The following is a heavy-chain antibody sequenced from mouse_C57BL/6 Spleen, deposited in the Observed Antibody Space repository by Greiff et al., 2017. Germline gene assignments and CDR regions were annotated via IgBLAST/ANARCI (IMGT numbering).Heavy chain of an antibody. CDR2: IYPSDSET. V-gene: IGHV1-61*01. J-gene: IGHJ4*01. D-gene: IGHD1-1*01. CDR1: GYTFTSYW. CDR3: ARWRDYGGYYAMDY. Sequence: QVQLQQPGAELVRPGSSVTLSCKASGYTFTSYWMDWVKQRPGQGLEWIGNIYPSDSETHYNQKFKDKATLTVDKSSSTAYMQLSSLTSEDSAVYYCARWRDYGGYYAMDYWGQGTSVTVSS.